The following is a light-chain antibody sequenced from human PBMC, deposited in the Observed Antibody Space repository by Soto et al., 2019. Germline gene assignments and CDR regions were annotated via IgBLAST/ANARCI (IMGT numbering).Light chain of an antibody. V-gene: IGKV3-20*01. CDR1: QSVSSSY. CDR2: GAS. CDR3: QQYGSSQT. Sequence: EIVLTQSPGTLSLSPGERATLSCRASQSVSSSYLAWYQQKPGQAPRLLIYGASSRATGIPDGFSGSGSGTDVTLTISRLEPEDFAVYYCQQYGSSQTFGQGTKVDIK. J-gene: IGKJ1*01.